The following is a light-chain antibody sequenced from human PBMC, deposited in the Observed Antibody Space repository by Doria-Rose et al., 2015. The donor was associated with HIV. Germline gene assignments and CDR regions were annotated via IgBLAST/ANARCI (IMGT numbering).Light chain of an antibody. J-gene: IGKJ1*01. Sequence: TQSPGTLSLSPGERATLSCRASQSSSSTYLAWYQQKPGQAPSLLIYDGSTRATDIPDRFSASGSGTDSTLTINRLEPEDFALYYCHQYGTSWTFGQGTKVEI. V-gene: IGKV3-20*01. CDR1: QSSSSTY. CDR3: HQYGTSWT. CDR2: DGS.